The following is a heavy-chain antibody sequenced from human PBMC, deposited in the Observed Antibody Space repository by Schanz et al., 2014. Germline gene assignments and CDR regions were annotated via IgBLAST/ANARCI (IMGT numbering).Heavy chain of an antibody. CDR3: ARDYGSWAIDY. Sequence: QVQLVESGGGVVQPGKSLRLSCAASGFTFSSYSMHWVRQAPGKGLEWVAAITTAGTKMYYADSVKGRFTISRDNSKNTLYLQMNSLRADDTAVYYCARDYGSWAIDYWRRGTLVSVSS. V-gene: IGHV3-30-3*01. D-gene: IGHD6-13*01. CDR1: GFTFSSYS. CDR2: ITTAGTKM. J-gene: IGHJ4*02.